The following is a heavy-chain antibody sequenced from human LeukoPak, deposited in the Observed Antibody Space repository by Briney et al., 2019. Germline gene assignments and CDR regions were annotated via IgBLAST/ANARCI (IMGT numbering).Heavy chain of an antibody. CDR1: GFTVSNNY. J-gene: IGHJ4*02. D-gene: IGHD1-26*01. Sequence: PGGSLRLSCAASGFTVSNNYMSWVRQAPGKGLEWVSVIYSGGSTYYADSVKGRFTISRDNSKNTLYLQMNSLRAEDTAVYYCVRVYSGSYFYWGQGTLVTVSS. V-gene: IGHV3-53*01. CDR3: VRVYSGSYFY. CDR2: IYSGGST.